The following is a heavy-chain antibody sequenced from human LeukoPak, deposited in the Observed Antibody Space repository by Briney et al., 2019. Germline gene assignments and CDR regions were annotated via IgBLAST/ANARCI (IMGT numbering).Heavy chain of an antibody. V-gene: IGHV4-59*12. J-gene: IGHJ5*02. CDR2: IYYSGST. D-gene: IGHD3-10*01. CDR3: ARDSGTTGEVKFDP. Sequence: PSETLSLTCTVSGGSISSYYWSWIRQPPGKGLEWIGYIYYSGSTKYNPSLKSRVTMSVDTSKNQFSLKLSSVTAADTAVYYCARDSGTTGEVKFDPWGQGTLVTVSS. CDR1: GGSISSYY.